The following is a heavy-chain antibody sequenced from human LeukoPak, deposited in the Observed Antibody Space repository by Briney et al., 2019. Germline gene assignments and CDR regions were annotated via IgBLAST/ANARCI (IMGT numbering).Heavy chain of an antibody. CDR1: GFTFSTYA. CDR3: ARDSSGWIVFDY. D-gene: IGHD6-19*01. V-gene: IGHV3-23*01. J-gene: IGHJ4*02. CDR2: ISGSGSST. Sequence: PGGSLRLSCAASGFTFSTYAMSWVRQAPGKGLEWVSVISGSGSSTYYADSVKGRFTISRDNAKNSLYLQMNSLRAEDTAVYYCARDSSGWIVFDYWGQGTLVTVSS.